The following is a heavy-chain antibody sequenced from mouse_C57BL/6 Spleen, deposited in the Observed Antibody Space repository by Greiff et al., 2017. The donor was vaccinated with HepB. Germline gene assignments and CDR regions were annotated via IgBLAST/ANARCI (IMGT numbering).Heavy chain of an antibody. D-gene: IGHD1-1*01. V-gene: IGHV1-81*01. CDR3: ARRDGSSLFDD. Sequence: QVQLQQSGAELARPGASVKLSCKASGYTFTSYGISWVKQRTGQGLEWIGEIYPRSGNTYYNEKFKGKATLTADKSSSTAYMELRSLTSEDSAVYFCARRDGSSLFDDWGQGTTLTVSS. CDR1: GYTFTSYG. CDR2: IYPRSGNT. J-gene: IGHJ2*01.